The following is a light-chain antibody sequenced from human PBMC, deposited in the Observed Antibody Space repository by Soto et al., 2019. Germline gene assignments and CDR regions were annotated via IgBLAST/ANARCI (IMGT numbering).Light chain of an antibody. CDR2: EVS. CDR3: SSYAGSNNFTV. CDR1: SSDVGGYNY. Sequence: QSALTQPPSASGSPGQSVTISCTGTSSDVGGYNYVSWYQQHPGKAPKLMIYEVSKRPSGVPDRFSGSKSGNTASLTVSGLHAEDEADYYRSSYAGSNNFTVFGGGTKLTVL. J-gene: IGLJ3*02. V-gene: IGLV2-8*01.